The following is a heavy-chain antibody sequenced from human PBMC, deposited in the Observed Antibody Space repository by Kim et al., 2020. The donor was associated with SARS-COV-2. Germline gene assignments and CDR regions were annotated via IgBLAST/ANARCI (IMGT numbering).Heavy chain of an antibody. CDR3: SRALGSGTVAAGTENWFYP. Sequence: SETLSLTCTVSGGSISSYYWSWIRQPPGKGLEWIGDIYYSGSTNYNPSLKSRVTISVDTSKNQFSLKLRSVTAADTAVYYCSRALGSGTVAAGTENWFYP. CDR2: IYYSGST. CDR1: GGSISSYY. J-gene: IGHJ5*02. D-gene: IGHD6-19*01. V-gene: IGHV4-59*01.